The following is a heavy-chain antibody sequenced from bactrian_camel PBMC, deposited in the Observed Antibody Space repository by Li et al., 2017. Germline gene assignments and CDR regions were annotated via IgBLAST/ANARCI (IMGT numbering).Heavy chain of an antibody. V-gene: IGHV3S53*01. Sequence: QVQLVESGGGSVQAGGSLTLSCTASQSTYRSICMAWFRQAPGAKRETVATIDSNGVTKVADSVKARFTASKDNAKNTVYLQMNSLKPEDTAMYYCAARGPYCCTKLSVRDFTYWGQGTQVT. J-gene: IGHJ6*01. CDR2: IDSNGVT. CDR3: AARGPYCCTKLSVRDFTY. CDR1: QSTYRSIC. D-gene: IGHD2*01.